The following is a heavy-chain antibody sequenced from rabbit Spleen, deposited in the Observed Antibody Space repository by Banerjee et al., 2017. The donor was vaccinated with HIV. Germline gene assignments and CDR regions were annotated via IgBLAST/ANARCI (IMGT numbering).Heavy chain of an antibody. CDR1: GFSFNSGFW. Sequence: QQQLEESGGDLVKPEGSLTLTCTASGFSFNSGFWVCWVRQAPGKGLEWIACINAVTGKAVYASWAKGRFTISKTSSTTVTLQMTSLTAADTATYFCVRDRGVDYTYGYAGNTYASPFNLWGPGTLVTVS. CDR3: VRDRGVDYTYGYAGNTYASPFNL. D-gene: IGHD6-1*01. V-gene: IGHV1S45*01. J-gene: IGHJ4*01. CDR2: INAVTGKA.